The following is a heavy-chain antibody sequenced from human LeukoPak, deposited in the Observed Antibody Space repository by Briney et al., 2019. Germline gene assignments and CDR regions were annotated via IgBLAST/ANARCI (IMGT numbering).Heavy chain of an antibody. CDR1: GYTFTSYY. Sequence: ASVNVSCKASGYTFTSYYMHWVRQAPGQGLEWMGIINPSGGSTSYAQKFQGRVTMTRDTSTSTVYMELSSLRSEDTAVYYCASTPTLRGYSGYDGFDYWGQGTLVTVS. CDR2: INPSGGST. CDR3: ASTPTLRGYSGYDGFDY. V-gene: IGHV1-46*01. J-gene: IGHJ4*02. D-gene: IGHD5-12*01.